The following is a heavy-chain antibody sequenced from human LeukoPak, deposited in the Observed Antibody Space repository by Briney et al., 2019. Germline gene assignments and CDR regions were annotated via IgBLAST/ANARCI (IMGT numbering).Heavy chain of an antibody. Sequence: SETLSLTCTVSGGSISSYYWSWIRQPAGKGLEWIGRIYTSGSTNYNPSLKSRVTMSVDTSKNQFSLKLSSVTAADTAVYYCARASYTYDISGWVPFDYWGQGTLVTVSS. D-gene: IGHD3-22*01. CDR3: ARASYTYDISGWVPFDY. J-gene: IGHJ4*02. V-gene: IGHV4-4*07. CDR2: IYTSGST. CDR1: GGSISSYY.